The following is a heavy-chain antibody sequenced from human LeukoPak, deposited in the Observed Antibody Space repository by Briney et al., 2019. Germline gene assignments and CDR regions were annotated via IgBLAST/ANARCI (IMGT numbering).Heavy chain of an antibody. V-gene: IGHV3-74*01. Sequence: GGSLRLSCAASGFTFRNHWMHWVRQAPGKGLVWVSRVDGDVSGASYADFVRGRFTISRDNAKDTLYLKMNSLRAEDTAVYYCVSLVVTADLAFDIWGQGTMVTVSS. CDR3: VSLVVTADLAFDI. J-gene: IGHJ3*02. CDR1: GFTFRNHW. CDR2: VDGDVSGA. D-gene: IGHD2-21*02.